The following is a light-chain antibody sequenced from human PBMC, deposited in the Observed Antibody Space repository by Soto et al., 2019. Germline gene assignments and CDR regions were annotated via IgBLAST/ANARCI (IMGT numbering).Light chain of an antibody. CDR3: QQYGSSPVT. CDR2: DSF. Sequence: EIVLTQSPATLSVSPGERATLSCGASQSVASSSLAWYQERPGLAPRLLIYDSFTRAAGIPDRFSGSGSGTDFTLTISRLEPEDFAGYFCQQYGSSPVTFGGGTKVEIK. CDR1: QSVASSS. V-gene: IGKV3D-20*01. J-gene: IGKJ4*01.